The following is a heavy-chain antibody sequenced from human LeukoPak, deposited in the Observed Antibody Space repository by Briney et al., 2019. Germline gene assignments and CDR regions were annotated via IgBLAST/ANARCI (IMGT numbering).Heavy chain of an antibody. V-gene: IGHV3-23*01. CDR1: GFTFSSYE. CDR3: AKDRAPYYYDSSGTAFDY. Sequence: PPGGSLRLSCAASGFTFSSYEMNWVRQAPGKGLEWVSAISGSGGSTYYADSVKGRFTISRDNSKNTLYLQMNSLRAEDTAVYYCAKDRAPYYYDSSGTAFDYWGQGTLVTVSS. J-gene: IGHJ4*02. D-gene: IGHD3-22*01. CDR2: ISGSGGST.